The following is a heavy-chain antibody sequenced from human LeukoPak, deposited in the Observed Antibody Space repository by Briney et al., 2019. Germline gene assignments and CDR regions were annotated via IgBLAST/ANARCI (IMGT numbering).Heavy chain of an antibody. Sequence: GGSLRLSCAASGFTLSTYTINWVRQAPGKGLEWVSSISASGNYKYFTASVRGRFTVSRDNAKNSLYLQMDSLRAEDTAVYYCARVQLWILDYWGQGTLVTVSS. V-gene: IGHV3-21*01. J-gene: IGHJ4*02. CDR1: GFTLSTYT. D-gene: IGHD5-18*01. CDR3: ARVQLWILDY. CDR2: ISASGNYK.